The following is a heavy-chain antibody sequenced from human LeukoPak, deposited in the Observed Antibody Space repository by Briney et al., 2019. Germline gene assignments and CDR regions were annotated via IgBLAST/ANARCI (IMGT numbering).Heavy chain of an antibody. V-gene: IGHV4-39*01. CDR1: GGSISSSSYY. D-gene: IGHD4-11*01. CDR2: IYYSGST. CDR3: AHSRRLYSNWVPPGAFDI. J-gene: IGHJ3*02. Sequence: SETLSLTCTVSGGSISSSSYYWGWIRQPPGKGLEWIGSIYYSGSTYYNPSLKSRVTISVDTSKNQFSLKLSSVTAADTAVYYCAHSRRLYSNWVPPGAFDIWGQGTMVTVSS.